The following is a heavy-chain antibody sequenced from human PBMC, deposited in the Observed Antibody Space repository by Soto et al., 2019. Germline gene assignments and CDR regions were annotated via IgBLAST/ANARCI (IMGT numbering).Heavy chain of an antibody. Sequence: SETLSLTCAVYGGSFSGYYWSWIRQPPGKGLEWIGEINHSGSTNYNPSLKSRVTISVDTSKNQFSLKLSSVTAADTAVYYCARRRGRQGPLGRFDPWGQGTLVTVSS. V-gene: IGHV4-34*01. CDR1: GGSFSGYY. CDR3: ARRRGRQGPLGRFDP. J-gene: IGHJ5*02. CDR2: INHSGST.